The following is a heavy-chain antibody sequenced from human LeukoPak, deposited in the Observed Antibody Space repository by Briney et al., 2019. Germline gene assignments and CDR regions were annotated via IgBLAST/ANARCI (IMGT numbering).Heavy chain of an antibody. CDR3: AREDYYDSGSNDY. D-gene: IGHD3-22*01. Sequence: ASVKVSCKASGYTFTNYDIHWVRQATGQGLEWMGWMNPNSGNTAYAQKFQGRVTITRNTSISTAYMELSSLRSEDTAVYYCAREDYYDSGSNDYWGQGTLVTVSS. CDR2: MNPNSGNT. V-gene: IGHV1-8*03. CDR1: GYTFTNYD. J-gene: IGHJ4*02.